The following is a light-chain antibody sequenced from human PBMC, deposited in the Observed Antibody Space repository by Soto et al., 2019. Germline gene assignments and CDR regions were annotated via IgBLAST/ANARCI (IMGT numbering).Light chain of an antibody. V-gene: IGKV3-20*01. Sequence: EIVLTQSPGTLSLSPGERATLSCRASPSISSRYLAWYQQTPGRAPRLLIYAASSRATGIPDRFSGSGSGTDFTLTISRLEPEDFAVYYCHLYDNSPPFSFGPGTKVEIK. CDR2: AAS. CDR3: HLYDNSPPFS. J-gene: IGKJ3*01. CDR1: PSISSRY.